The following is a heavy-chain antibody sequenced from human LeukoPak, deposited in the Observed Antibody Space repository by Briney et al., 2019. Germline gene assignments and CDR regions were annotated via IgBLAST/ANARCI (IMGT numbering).Heavy chain of an antibody. CDR1: GLTFSSYW. CDR3: ARTESSGYSGYDSYFDY. Sequence: GGSLRLSCAASGLTFSSYWMHWVRQAPGKGLVWVSRINTDGSSTSYADSVKGRFTISRDNAKNTLYLQMNSLRAEDTAVYYCARTESSGYSGYDSYFDYWGQGTLVTVSS. CDR2: INTDGSST. V-gene: IGHV3-74*01. D-gene: IGHD5-12*01. J-gene: IGHJ4*02.